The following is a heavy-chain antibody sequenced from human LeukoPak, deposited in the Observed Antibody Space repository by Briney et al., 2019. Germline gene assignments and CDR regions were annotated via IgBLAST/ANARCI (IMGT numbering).Heavy chain of an antibody. J-gene: IGHJ4*02. D-gene: IGHD3-22*01. CDR3: ARDHMIVPYFDY. V-gene: IGHV3-30-3*01. Sequence: PGRSLRLSCAASGFTFSSYAMHWVRQAPGKGLEWVAVISYDGSNKYYADSVKGRFTISRDNSKNTLYLQMNSLRAEDTAVYYCARDHMIVPYFDYWGQGTLVTVSS. CDR2: ISYDGSNK. CDR1: GFTFSSYA.